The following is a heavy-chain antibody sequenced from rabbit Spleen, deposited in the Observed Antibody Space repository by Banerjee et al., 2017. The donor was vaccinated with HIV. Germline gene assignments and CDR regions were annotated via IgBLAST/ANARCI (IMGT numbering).Heavy chain of an antibody. D-gene: IGHD1-1*01. CDR3: ARDLLGVIGWNFYL. V-gene: IGHV1S45*01. CDR2: IYIVSSGNT. J-gene: IGHJ4*01. Sequence: QEQLEESGGDLVQPEGSLTLTCTASGLDFSSSYWICWVRQAPGKGPEGIACIYIVSSGNTYYASWAKGRFTISKTSSTTVTLQMTSLTAADTASYFCARDLLGVIGWNFYLWGPGTLVTVS. CDR1: GLDFSSSYW.